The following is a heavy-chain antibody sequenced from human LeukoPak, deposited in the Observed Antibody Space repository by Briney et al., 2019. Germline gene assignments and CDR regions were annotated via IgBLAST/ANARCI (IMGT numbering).Heavy chain of an antibody. CDR3: ARGYYGGNSRVGY. CDR1: GYTFTGYY. D-gene: IGHD4-23*01. CDR2: INPNSGGT. J-gene: IGHJ4*02. Sequence: ASVKVSCKASGYTFTGYYMHWVRQAPGRGLEWMGWINPNSGGTNYAQKFQGRVTMTRDTSISTAYMELSRLRSDDTAVYYCARGYYGGNSRVGYWGQGTLVTVSS. V-gene: IGHV1-2*02.